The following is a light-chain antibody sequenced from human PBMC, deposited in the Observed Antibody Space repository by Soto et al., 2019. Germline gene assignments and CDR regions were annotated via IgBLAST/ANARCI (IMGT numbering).Light chain of an antibody. J-gene: IGLJ3*02. CDR1: SSDVGGYNH. V-gene: IGLV2-14*01. CDR2: EVR. CDR3: CSYTSSSIRV. Sequence: QSVLTQPASVSESPGQSITISCTGTSSDVGGYNHVSWYQQHPGKAPKLIIYEVRNRPSGVSNRLSGSKSGNTASLTISGLQADDEADYYCCSYTSSSIRVFGGGTKVTVL.